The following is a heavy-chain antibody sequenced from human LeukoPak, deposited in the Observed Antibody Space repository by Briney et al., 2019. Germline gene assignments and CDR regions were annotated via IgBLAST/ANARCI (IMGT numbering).Heavy chain of an antibody. D-gene: IGHD3-3*01. V-gene: IGHV4-34*01. CDR1: GGSFSGYY. J-gene: IGHJ4*02. Sequence: PSETLSLTCAVYGGSFSGYYLSWIRQPPGKGLESIGEINHSGSTNYNPSHKSRVTISVDTSKNQFSLKLSSVTAADTAVYYWARHRGYDFWSGYYYYFDYWGQGTLVTVSS. CDR3: ARHRGYDFWSGYYYYFDY. CDR2: INHSGST.